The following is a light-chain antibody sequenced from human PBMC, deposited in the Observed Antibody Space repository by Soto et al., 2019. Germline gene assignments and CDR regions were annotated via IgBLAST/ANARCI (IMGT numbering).Light chain of an antibody. J-gene: IGKJ4*01. CDR2: DAS. CDR1: QSVSSSY. V-gene: IGKV3D-20*02. CDR3: QQRCSWPLI. Sequence: EIVLTQSPGTLSLSPGERATLSCRASQSVSSSYLAWYQQKPGQAPRLLIYDASNRATDIPARFSGSGSGRDFTHSSSGVGPVDGAGYSGQQRCSWPLICGGGTQEEIK.